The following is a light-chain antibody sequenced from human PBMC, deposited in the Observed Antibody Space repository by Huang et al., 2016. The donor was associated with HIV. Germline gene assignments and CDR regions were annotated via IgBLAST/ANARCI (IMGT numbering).Light chain of an antibody. CDR1: QSVGRTS. CDR2: DAS. V-gene: IGKV3-20*01. J-gene: IGKJ1*01. CDR3: QQYGSSPTT. Sequence: EILLTQSPGTLSLSPGERATLSCRASQSVGRTSLAWYQQLPGQAPTILIYDASRRPSGSPERFSGRGSGTDFTLSISRLEPEDFAVYYCQQYGSSPTTFGQGTKVEI.